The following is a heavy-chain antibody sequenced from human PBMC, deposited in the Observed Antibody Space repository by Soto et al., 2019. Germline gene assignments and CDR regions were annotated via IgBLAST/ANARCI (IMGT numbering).Heavy chain of an antibody. Sequence: GESLKISCKGSGYSFTTYWIGWVRQMPGKGLECMGIIYPGDSETRYSPSFQGQVTISADKSINTAYVQWSSLKASDSAMYYCARTYYSDYDYFFDNWGPGTLVTVSS. CDR3: ARTYYSDYDYFFDN. V-gene: IGHV5-51*01. J-gene: IGHJ4*02. D-gene: IGHD4-17*01. CDR1: GYSFTTYW. CDR2: IYPGDSET.